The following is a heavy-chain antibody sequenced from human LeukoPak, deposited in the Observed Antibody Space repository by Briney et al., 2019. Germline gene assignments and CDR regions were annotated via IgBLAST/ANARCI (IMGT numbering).Heavy chain of an antibody. J-gene: IGHJ6*02. Sequence: GGSLRLSCAASGSIFNSYTMNWVRQPPGKGLEWVSAIRSSSSSIYYADSVKGRFTISRDNAQNSVFLQMNSLGAEDTAVYYCTRDGQYYGMDVWGQGTTVTVSS. CDR1: GSIFNSYT. CDR2: IRSSSSSI. V-gene: IGHV3-21*01. CDR3: TRDGQYYGMDV.